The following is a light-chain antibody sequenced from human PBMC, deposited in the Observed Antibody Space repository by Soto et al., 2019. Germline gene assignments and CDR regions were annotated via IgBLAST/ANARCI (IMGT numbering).Light chain of an antibody. CDR3: QQYGSYPFT. CDR1: QSVSSG. CDR2: DAS. V-gene: IGKV3-20*01. J-gene: IGKJ3*01. Sequence: IVITQSPSTLSVSPGERATLSCRASQSVSSGLAWYQQKPGQAPRLLIYDASNRATGIPARFSGRGSGTDFTLTISRLEPEDFAVYYCQQYGSYPFTFGPGTKVDIK.